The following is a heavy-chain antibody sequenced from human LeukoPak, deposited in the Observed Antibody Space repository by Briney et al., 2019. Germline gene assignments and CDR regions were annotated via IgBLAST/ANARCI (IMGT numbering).Heavy chain of an antibody. CDR2: ITGSGAGT. Sequence: PGGSLRLSCAASGFTFNIYAMTWVRQAPGKGLEWVSGITGSGAGTYYADSVKGRFTISRDNSKNTLYLHMSSLRVEDTAVYYCAKVTDLGVVFYYFDYWGQETLVTVSS. CDR1: GFTFNIYA. D-gene: IGHD3-3*01. CDR3: AKVTDLGVVFYYFDY. V-gene: IGHV3-23*01. J-gene: IGHJ4*02.